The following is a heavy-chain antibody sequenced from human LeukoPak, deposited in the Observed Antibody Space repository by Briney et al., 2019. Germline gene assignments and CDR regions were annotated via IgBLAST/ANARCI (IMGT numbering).Heavy chain of an antibody. J-gene: IGHJ4*02. CDR1: GFTLSSYA. Sequence: GGSLRLSCAASGFTLSSYAMSWVRQAPGKGLEWVSSISGSGDSTYYADSVKGRFTISRDNSVNTLYLQMNSLRAEDTAVYYCAKSSPMTMVRGANDYWGQGTLVTVSS. CDR3: AKSSPMTMVRGANDY. V-gene: IGHV3-23*01. CDR2: ISGSGDST. D-gene: IGHD3-10*01.